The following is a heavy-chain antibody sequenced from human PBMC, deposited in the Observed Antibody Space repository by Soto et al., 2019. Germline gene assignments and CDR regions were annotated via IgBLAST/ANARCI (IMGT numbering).Heavy chain of an antibody. V-gene: IGHV3-49*03. J-gene: IGHJ3*02. CDR3: TRDVFKSAFDI. CDR2: IRSKAYGGTT. Sequence: GGSLRLSCTASGFTFGDYAMSWFRQAPGKGLEWVGFIRSKAYGGTTEYAAAVKGRFTISRDDSKSIAYLQMNSLKTEDTAVYYCTRDVFKSAFDIWGQGTMVTVSS. CDR1: GFTFGDYA.